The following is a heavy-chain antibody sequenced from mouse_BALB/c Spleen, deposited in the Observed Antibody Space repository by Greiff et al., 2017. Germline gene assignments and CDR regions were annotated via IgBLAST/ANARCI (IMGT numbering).Heavy chain of an antibody. CDR3: ARGPVLLRPRYFDV. Sequence: VQLQQSGPELVKPGASVKISCKASGYTFTDYNMDWVKQSHGQGLEWIGDINPNNGGTIYNQKFKGKATLTVDKSSSTAYMELRSLTSEDTAVYYCARGPVLLRPRYFDVWGAGTTVTVSS. D-gene: IGHD1-1*01. J-gene: IGHJ1*01. CDR2: INPNNGGT. V-gene: IGHV1-18*01. CDR1: GYTFTDYN.